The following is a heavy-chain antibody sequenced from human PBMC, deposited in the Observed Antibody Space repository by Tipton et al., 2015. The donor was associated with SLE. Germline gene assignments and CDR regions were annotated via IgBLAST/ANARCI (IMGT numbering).Heavy chain of an antibody. D-gene: IGHD2-21*02. V-gene: IGHV1-18*01. CDR2: INTYNGNT. J-gene: IGHJ3*02. CDR3: ARGRMTRYGFDI. Sequence: QLVQSGAEVKKAGASMKVSCKASGYTFSNYGISWVRQAPGQGLEWMGWINTYNGNTNSAQKLQGRVTMTTDTSTSTAYMELRSLRSDDTAVYYCARGRMTRYGFDIWGQGTMVTVSS. CDR1: GYTFSNYG.